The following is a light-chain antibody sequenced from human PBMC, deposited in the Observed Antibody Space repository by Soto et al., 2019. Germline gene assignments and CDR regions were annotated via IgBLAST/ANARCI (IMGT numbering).Light chain of an antibody. CDR2: SAS. Sequence: EIVMTQSPATLSVSPGERVTLSCRASQSVSSDLAWYQQRPGQAPRLLIYSASTRATGIPARFSGSGYGTDFTLTISSLQSEDFAVYSCQQYTNWPPYTFGQGTKVDIK. CDR1: QSVSSD. V-gene: IGKV3-15*01. J-gene: IGKJ2*01. CDR3: QQYTNWPPYT.